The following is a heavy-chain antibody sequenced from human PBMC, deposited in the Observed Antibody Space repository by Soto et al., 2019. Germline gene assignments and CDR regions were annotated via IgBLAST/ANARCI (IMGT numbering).Heavy chain of an antibody. Sequence: EVQLVESGGGLVQPGGSLRLSCAASGFTFSSYWMSWVRQAPGKGLEWVANIKQDGSEKDYVDSVKGRFTISRDNAKNSLYLQMNSLRAEDTAVYYCARAGSWYGHSYYYYGMDVWGXGTTVTVSS. J-gene: IGHJ6*04. D-gene: IGHD6-13*01. CDR3: ARAGSWYGHSYYYYGMDV. CDR1: GFTFSSYW. CDR2: IKQDGSEK. V-gene: IGHV3-7*01.